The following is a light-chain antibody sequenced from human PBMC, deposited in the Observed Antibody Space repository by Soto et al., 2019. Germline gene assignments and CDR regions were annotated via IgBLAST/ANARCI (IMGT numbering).Light chain of an antibody. CDR1: HVVSNY. CDR3: QHYYSYPYT. CDR2: AAS. Sequence: AIRMTQSPSSLSASIGDRVTITCRASHVVSNYLAWYQQKPGKAPKALIYAASFLQCGVPSRFSGSGSGTDFSLTISFLQSEDFATYYCQHYYSYPYTFGQGTTLQMK. J-gene: IGKJ2*01. V-gene: IGKV1-8*01.